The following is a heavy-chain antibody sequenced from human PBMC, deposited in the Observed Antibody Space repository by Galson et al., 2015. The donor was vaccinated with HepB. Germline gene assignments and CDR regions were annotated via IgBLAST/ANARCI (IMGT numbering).Heavy chain of an antibody. CDR3: ARDNTYYYDTNNEYFGGEGPDY. CDR1: GGTFNRFA. J-gene: IGHJ4*02. D-gene: IGHD3-22*01. V-gene: IGHV1-69*13. Sequence: SVKVSCKASGGTFNRFAISWMRQAPGQGLEWMGGIITFFGSTTYAQKFQGRLTIIADESTRTAYMELSGLTSEDTAVYYCARDNTYYYDTNNEYFGGEGPDYWGQGTLVTVSS. CDR2: IITFFGST.